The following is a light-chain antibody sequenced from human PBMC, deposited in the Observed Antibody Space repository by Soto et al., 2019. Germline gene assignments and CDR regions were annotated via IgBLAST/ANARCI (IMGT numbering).Light chain of an antibody. V-gene: IGLV2-11*01. CDR1: SSDVGGYNY. CDR3: CSYAGSYTLGYV. Sequence: QSALTQPRSVSGSPGQSVTISCTGTSSDVGGYNYVSWYQQHPGKAPKLMIYDVSKRPSGVPDRFSGSKSGNTASLTISGLQAEDEADYYCCSYAGSYTLGYVFGTVTKVTVL. J-gene: IGLJ1*01. CDR2: DVS.